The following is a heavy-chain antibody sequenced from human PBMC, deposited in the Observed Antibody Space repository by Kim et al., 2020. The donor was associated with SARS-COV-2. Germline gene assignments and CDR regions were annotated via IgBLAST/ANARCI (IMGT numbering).Heavy chain of an antibody. CDR2: IYSGGST. J-gene: IGHJ3*02. CDR1: GFTVSSNY. Sequence: GGSLRLSCAASGFTVSSNYMSWVRQAPGKGLEWVSVIYSGGSTYYADSVKGRFTISRDNSKNTLYLQMNRLRAEDTAVYYCERDGRRITEEAFDIWGQG. D-gene: IGHD3-16*01. V-gene: IGHV3-66*01. CDR3: ERDGRRITEEAFDI.